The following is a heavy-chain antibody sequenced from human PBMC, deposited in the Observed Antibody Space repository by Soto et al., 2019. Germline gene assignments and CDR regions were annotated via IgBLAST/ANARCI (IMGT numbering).Heavy chain of an antibody. CDR1: GFIFRSYW. CDR2: ISTDGSTT. D-gene: IGHD3-16*01. V-gene: IGHV3-74*03. J-gene: IGHJ4*02. CDR3: AKNRFLGLATADY. Sequence: EVQLVESGGGLVQPGGSLRLSCAASGFIFRSYWMHWVRQAPGKGLVWVSRISTDGSTTTYADSVKGRFTISRDNSKNTLYLQMNSLRAEDTAVYYCAKNRFLGLATADYWGQGTLVTVSS.